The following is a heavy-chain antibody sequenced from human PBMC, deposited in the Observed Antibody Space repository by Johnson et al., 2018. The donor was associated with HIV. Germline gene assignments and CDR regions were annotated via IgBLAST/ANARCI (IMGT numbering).Heavy chain of an antibody. V-gene: IGHV3-30*19. CDR2: ISYDGSNK. J-gene: IGHJ3*02. D-gene: IGHD5-12*01. CDR3: ARDKSGGGTDSGYDHFSAPDAFDI. Sequence: QVQLVESGGGVVQPGGSLRLSCAASGFTFSSYGMHWVRQAPGKGLEWVAVISYDGSNKYYADSVKGRFTISRDNSKNTLYLQMNSLRAEDTAVYDCARDKSGGGTDSGYDHFSAPDAFDIWGQGTMVTVSS. CDR1: GFTFSSYG.